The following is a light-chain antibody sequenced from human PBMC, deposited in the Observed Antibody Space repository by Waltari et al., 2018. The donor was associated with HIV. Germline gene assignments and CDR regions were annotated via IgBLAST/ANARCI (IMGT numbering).Light chain of an antibody. J-gene: IGLJ3*02. CDR2: EVT. Sequence: QSALTQPPSASGSLGQSVTISCPGSSSDIGAYDSVCWFQHHPRSAPKLLLYEVTRRPSTVSDRFSGSRSGSTAFLTVAGLQPDDEATYFCSSYGDSLRVLFGGGTNVTVL. CDR1: SSDIGAYDS. V-gene: IGLV2-8*01. CDR3: SSYGDSLRVL.